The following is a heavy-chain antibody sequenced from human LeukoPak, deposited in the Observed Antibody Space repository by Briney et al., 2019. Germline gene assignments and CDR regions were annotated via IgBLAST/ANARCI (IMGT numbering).Heavy chain of an antibody. V-gene: IGHV4-59*08. CDR1: GGSISSYY. D-gene: IGHD4-17*01. J-gene: IGHJ4*02. CDR3: ARHEWYGDYGMVFDY. Sequence: SETLSLTCTVSGGSISSYYWSWIRQPPGKGLEWIGYIYYSGSTNYNPSLKSRVTISVDTSKNQFSLKLSSVTAADTAVYYCARHEWYGDYGMVFDYWGQGTLVTVSS. CDR2: IYYSGST.